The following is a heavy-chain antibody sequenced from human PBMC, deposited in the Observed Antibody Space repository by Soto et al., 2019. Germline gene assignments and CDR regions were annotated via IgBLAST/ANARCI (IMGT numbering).Heavy chain of an antibody. CDR1: GDSVSSNSAA. V-gene: IGHV6-1*01. D-gene: IGHD6-6*01. Sequence: QVQLQQSGPGLVKPSQTLSLTCAISGDSVSSNSAAWNWIRQSPSRGLEWLGRTYYRSKWYNDYALSVKNRITINPGTSKIQYSLQLNSVTPEDTAVYYCARDVGSSSSPLYYFDYWGQGTLVTVSS. CDR3: ARDVGSSSSPLYYFDY. J-gene: IGHJ4*02. CDR2: TYYRSKWYN.